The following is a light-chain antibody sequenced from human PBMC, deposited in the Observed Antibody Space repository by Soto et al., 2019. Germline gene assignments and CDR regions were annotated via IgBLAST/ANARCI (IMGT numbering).Light chain of an antibody. CDR1: SSNIGHNY. Sequence: QSVLTQPPSVSAAPGQKVTISCSGSSSNIGHNYVSWYQQLPGTAPKLLIFENYKRPSGIPDRFSGSKSGTSATLGITGLQTGDEADYYCGTWYNSLTAEVFGGGTKVTVL. CDR2: ENY. V-gene: IGLV1-51*01. J-gene: IGLJ2*01. CDR3: GTWYNSLTAEV.